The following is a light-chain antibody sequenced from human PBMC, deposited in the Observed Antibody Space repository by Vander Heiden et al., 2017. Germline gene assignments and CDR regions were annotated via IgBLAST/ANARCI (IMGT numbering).Light chain of an antibody. J-gene: IGLJ3*02. CDR2: KDS. Sequence: SSELTQPPSVSVSPGQTASITCSGDKLGDKYACWYQQKPGQSPVLVLYKDSKRAAGIPERFSGYNSGTTATLTISGTQAGDEDYYYCQAWDSSTWVFGGGTKLTVL. CDR1: KLGDKY. CDR3: QAWDSSTWV. V-gene: IGLV3-1*01.